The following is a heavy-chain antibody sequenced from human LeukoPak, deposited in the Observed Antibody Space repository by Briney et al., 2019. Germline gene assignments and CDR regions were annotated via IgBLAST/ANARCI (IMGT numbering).Heavy chain of an antibody. Sequence: PGGSLRPSCAASGFTFSSFWMSWVRQAPGKGLEWVANIKRDGGDKYYVDSVKGRFSISRDNAKNSLYLHMNSLRAEDTAVYYCARGDEYTTSPWGQGTLVTVSS. V-gene: IGHV3-7*05. J-gene: IGHJ4*02. CDR1: GFTFSSFW. CDR3: ARGDEYTTSP. D-gene: IGHD2-2*02. CDR2: IKRDGGDK.